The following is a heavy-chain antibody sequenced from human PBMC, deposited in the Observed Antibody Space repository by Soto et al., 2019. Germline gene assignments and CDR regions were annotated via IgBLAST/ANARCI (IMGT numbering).Heavy chain of an antibody. CDR3: ARGSQWWNDVTDYYGMDV. Sequence: ASVKVSCKASGYTFTGYYMHWVRQAPGQGLEWMGWINPNSGGTNYAQKFQGWVTMTRDTSISTAYMELSRLRSDDTAVYYCARGSQWWNDVTDYYGMDVWGQGTTVTVSS. CDR1: GYTFTGYY. D-gene: IGHD1-1*01. V-gene: IGHV1-2*04. CDR2: INPNSGGT. J-gene: IGHJ6*02.